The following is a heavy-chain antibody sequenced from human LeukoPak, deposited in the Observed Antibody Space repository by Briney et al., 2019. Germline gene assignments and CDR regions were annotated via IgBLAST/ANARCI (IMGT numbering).Heavy chain of an antibody. V-gene: IGHV1-2*02. J-gene: IGHJ3*02. CDR1: GYTFTGYY. D-gene: IGHD3-3*01. CDR3: ARDRWPTIFGVVHRRNAFDI. CDR2: INPNSGGT. Sequence: ASVKVSCKASGYTFTGYYMHWVRQAPGQGLEWMGWINPNSGGTNYAQKFQGRVTMTRDTSISTAYMELSRLRSDDTAVYYCARDRWPTIFGVVHRRNAFDIWGQGTMVTVSS.